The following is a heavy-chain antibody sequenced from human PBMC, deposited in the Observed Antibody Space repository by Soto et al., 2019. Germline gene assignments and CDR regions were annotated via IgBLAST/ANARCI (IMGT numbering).Heavy chain of an antibody. Sequence: QVQLQESGPGLVKPSGTLSLTCGVSGGSISSSNWWSWVRQPPGKGLEWVGEIYHSGNSNYNPSLKSRGPISVDKSKNQFSLKLGSVTAADTAVYYCALQGGGDFQHWGQGTLVIVSS. CDR2: IYHSGNS. V-gene: IGHV4-4*02. CDR3: ALQGGGDFQH. CDR1: GGSISSSNW. D-gene: IGHD3-16*01. J-gene: IGHJ1*01.